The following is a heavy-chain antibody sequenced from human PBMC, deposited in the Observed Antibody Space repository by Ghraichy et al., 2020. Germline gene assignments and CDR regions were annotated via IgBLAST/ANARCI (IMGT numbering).Heavy chain of an antibody. V-gene: IGHV4-31*03. J-gene: IGHJ5*02. CDR1: GDSVTSGTYH. CDR3: AGLMAGGGGRGP. D-gene: IGHD3-16*01. Sequence: SETLSLTCTVSGDSVTSGTYHWTWIRQHPGTGLEWIGSTHDSGSKSYLNPSLKGRASISVDSSKSQFALKVTSVTPADTAVYYCAGLMAGGGGRGPWGEGTLVTVSS. CDR2: THDSGSKS.